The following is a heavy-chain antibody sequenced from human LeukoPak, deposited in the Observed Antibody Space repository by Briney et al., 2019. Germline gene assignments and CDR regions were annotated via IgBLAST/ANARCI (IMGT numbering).Heavy chain of an antibody. V-gene: IGHV3-23*01. D-gene: IGHD3-10*01. Sequence: PGGSLRLSCAASGFISSSYAMSWVRQAPGKGLEWVSAISGSGINTYYADSVKGRFTISRDNAKSSLFLQMNSLRAEDTAVYYCARDSEHYGSGSYFITTPDYWGQGTLVTVSS. CDR2: ISGSGINT. CDR3: ARDSEHYGSGSYFITTPDY. CDR1: GFISSSYA. J-gene: IGHJ4*02.